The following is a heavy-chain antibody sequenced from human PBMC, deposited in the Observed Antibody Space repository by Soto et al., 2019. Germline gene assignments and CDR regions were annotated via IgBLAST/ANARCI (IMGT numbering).Heavy chain of an antibody. J-gene: IGHJ4*02. D-gene: IGHD3-10*01. V-gene: IGHV1-8*01. CDR2: MNPNSGNT. Sequence: ASVKVSCKASGYTFTSYDINWVRQATGQGLEWMGWMNPNSGNTGYAQKFQGRVTMTRNTSISTAYMELSSLRSEDTAVYYCATGGSGSYYFGYWGQGTLVTVSS. CDR3: ATGGSGSYYFGY. CDR1: GYTFTSYD.